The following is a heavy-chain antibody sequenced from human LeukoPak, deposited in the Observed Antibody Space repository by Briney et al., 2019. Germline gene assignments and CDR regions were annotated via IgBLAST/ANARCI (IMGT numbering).Heavy chain of an antibody. CDR3: ARIPGYCRGASCFSIYFDS. CDR2: IYYSGST. CDR1: DGSISSSTYY. Sequence: KPSETLSLTCTVSDGSISSSTYYWGWIRQPPGKGLEWIGNIYYSGSTYYNPSLKSRLTISVDTSKNQFSLRLSSVTAADTAVYYCARIPGYCRGASCFSIYFDSWGQGTLVTVSS. V-gene: IGHV4-39*01. D-gene: IGHD2-15*01. J-gene: IGHJ4*02.